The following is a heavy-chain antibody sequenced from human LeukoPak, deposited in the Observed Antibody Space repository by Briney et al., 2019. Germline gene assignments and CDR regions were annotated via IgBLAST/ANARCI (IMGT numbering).Heavy chain of an antibody. Sequence: SETLSLTCTVSGGSFSSTNYYWGWVRQPPGKRLEWIATINYSGSTYYNPSLLSRVTISVDPSKNQFSLNLTSMTAADTSVYYCVRQPSTFGISPDYVDFWGQGILVIVSS. CDR2: INYSGST. D-gene: IGHD3-16*01. CDR3: VRQPSTFGISPDYVDF. CDR1: GGSFSSTNYY. V-gene: IGHV4-39*01. J-gene: IGHJ4*02.